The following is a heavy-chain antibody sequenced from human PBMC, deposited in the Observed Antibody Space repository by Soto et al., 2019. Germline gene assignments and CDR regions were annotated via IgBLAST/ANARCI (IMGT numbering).Heavy chain of an antibody. V-gene: IGHV1-69*01. CDR2: IIPIFGTA. CDR1: GYTFSSYA. Sequence: QVQLVQSGAEVKKPGASVKVSCKASGYTFSSYAISWVRQAPGQGLEWMGGIIPIFGTANYAQKFQGRVTITADESTSTAYMELSSLRSEDTAVYYCARGPLGYCSGGSCYEGLNFDYWGQGTLVTVSS. CDR3: ARGPLGYCSGGSCYEGLNFDY. J-gene: IGHJ4*02. D-gene: IGHD2-15*01.